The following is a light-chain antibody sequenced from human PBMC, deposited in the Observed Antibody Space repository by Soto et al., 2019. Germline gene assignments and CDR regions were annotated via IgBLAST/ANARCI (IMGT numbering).Light chain of an antibody. CDR3: MQGSYWPWT. J-gene: IGKJ1*01. Sequence: DAVLTQSPLSLPVTPGQPASISCRSSQSLEYSDGKTYLNWYQQRPGQSPRRLIYKVSNRDFGVPDRFSGSGSGTAFTLEISRVEAEDVGVYYGMQGSYWPWTFGQGTKVDIK. V-gene: IGKV2-30*01. CDR2: KVS. CDR1: QSLEYSDGKTY.